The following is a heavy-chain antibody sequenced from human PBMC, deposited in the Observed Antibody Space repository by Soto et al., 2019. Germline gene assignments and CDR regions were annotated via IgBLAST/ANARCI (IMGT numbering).Heavy chain of an antibody. CDR3: ARRGTVTSDAFDI. V-gene: IGHV5-10-1*01. J-gene: IGHJ3*02. CDR1: VYSFTSYW. CDR2: IDPSDSYT. D-gene: IGHD4-17*01. Sequence: RGESLKISCKGSVYSFTSYWISWVRQMPGRGLEWMGRIDPSDSYTNYSPSFEGHVTISADKSISTAYLQWSSLRASDTAMYYCARRGTVTSDAFDIWGQGTMVTVSS.